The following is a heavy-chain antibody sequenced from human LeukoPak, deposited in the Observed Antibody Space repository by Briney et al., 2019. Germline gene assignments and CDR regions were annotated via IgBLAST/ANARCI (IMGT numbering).Heavy chain of an antibody. V-gene: IGHV3-23*01. CDR3: AKDIDMSSSWPNDAFDI. D-gene: IGHD6-13*01. Sequence: PGGSLRLSCAASGFTFSSYALSWVRQAPGKGLEWVSAISGSGGGTFYADSVKGRFTISRDNSNNTLYLQMNSLRAEDTALYYCAKDIDMSSSWPNDAFDIWGQGTMVTVSS. CDR2: ISGSGGGT. CDR1: GFTFSSYA. J-gene: IGHJ3*02.